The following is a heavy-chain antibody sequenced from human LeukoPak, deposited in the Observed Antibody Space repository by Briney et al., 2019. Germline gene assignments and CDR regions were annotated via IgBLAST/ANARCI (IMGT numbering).Heavy chain of an antibody. J-gene: IGHJ6*03. V-gene: IGHV4-34*01. CDR3: ARDTSGRGWSGYYPEDYYYYMDV. CDR1: GGSFSGYY. D-gene: IGHD3-3*01. CDR2: INHSGST. Sequence: SETLSLTCAVYGGSFSGYYWSWIRQPPGKGLEWIGEINHSGSTNYNPSLKSRVTISVDTSKNQFSLKLSSVTAADTAVYYCARDTSGRGWSGYYPEDYYYYMDVWGKGTTVTVSS.